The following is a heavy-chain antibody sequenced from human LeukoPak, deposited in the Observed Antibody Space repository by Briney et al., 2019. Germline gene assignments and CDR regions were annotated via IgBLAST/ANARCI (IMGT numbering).Heavy chain of an antibody. V-gene: IGHV1-46*03. J-gene: IGHJ4*02. CDR1: GYTFTSYY. CDR2: INPSGGST. CDR3: ARCSTSCPLDY. Sequence: ASVKGSCKASGYTFTSYYMHWVRQAPGQGLEWMGIINPSGGSTSYAQKVQGRVTMTRDTSTSTVYMELSSLRSEDTAVYYCARCSTSCPLDYWGPGTLVTVSS. D-gene: IGHD2-2*01.